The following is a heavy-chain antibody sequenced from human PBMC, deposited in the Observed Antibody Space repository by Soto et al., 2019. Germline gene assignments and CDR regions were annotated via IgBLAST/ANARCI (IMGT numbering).Heavy chain of an antibody. V-gene: IGHV3-30-3*01. J-gene: IGHJ4*01. D-gene: IGHD1-26*01. Sequence: QVQLSESGGGVVQPERSLRLSCAASGFTFSSYTMRWVRQAPGKGLESVAVILYDGSKKYYAASVKGRFTVSRDNSKDTLYLQMNILRTDDTAMYYWARVGSATWEFDFWGHGTLVTVSS. CDR3: ARVGSATWEFDF. CDR2: ILYDGSKK. CDR1: GFTFSSYT.